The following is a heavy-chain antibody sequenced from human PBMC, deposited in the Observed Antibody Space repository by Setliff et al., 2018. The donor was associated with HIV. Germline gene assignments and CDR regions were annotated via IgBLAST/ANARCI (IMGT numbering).Heavy chain of an antibody. CDR2: INAGNGNT. J-gene: IGHJ4*02. CDR1: GYTFTSYA. D-gene: IGHD3-22*01. V-gene: IGHV1-3*01. Sequence: ASVKVSCKASGYTFTSYAMHWVRQAPGQRLEWMGWINAGNGNTKYSQKFQGRVTITRDASASTAYMELSSLRSEDTAVYYCARVPRWYYYDSSGYPDYWGQGTLVTVSS. CDR3: ARVPRWYYYDSSGYPDY.